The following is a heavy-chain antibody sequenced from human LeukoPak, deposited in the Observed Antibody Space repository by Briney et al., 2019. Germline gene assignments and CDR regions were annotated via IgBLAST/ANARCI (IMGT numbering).Heavy chain of an antibody. CDR2: ISGSGGST. CDR3: AKALMVRGKQAKYYFDH. J-gene: IGHJ4*02. CDR1: GFTFSSYA. D-gene: IGHD3-10*01. Sequence: GGSLRLSCAASGFTFSSYAMSWVRQAPGKGLEWVSAISGSGGSTYYADSVKGRFTISRDNSKNTLYLQMNSLRAEDTAVYYCAKALMVRGKQAKYYFDHWGQGTLVTVSS. V-gene: IGHV3-23*01.